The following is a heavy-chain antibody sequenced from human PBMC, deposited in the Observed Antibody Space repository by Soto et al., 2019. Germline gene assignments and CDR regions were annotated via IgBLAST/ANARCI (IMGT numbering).Heavy chain of an antibody. CDR3: AKLITMIVVAADAFDI. CDR1: GFTFSDHY. J-gene: IGHJ3*02. CDR2: TRNKARSYTT. V-gene: IGHV3-72*01. Sequence: EVQLVESGGDLVQPGGSLRLSCAASGFTFSDHYMDWVRQAPGKGLEWVGRTRNKARSYTTEYAASVNGRFTISRDDSKNTLYLQMNSLRAEDTAVYYCAKLITMIVVAADAFDIWGQGTMVTVSS. D-gene: IGHD3-22*01.